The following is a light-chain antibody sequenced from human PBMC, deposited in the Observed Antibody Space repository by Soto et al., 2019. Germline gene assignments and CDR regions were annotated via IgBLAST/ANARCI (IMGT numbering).Light chain of an antibody. CDR3: EAYDNNSWV. CDR2: DDS. Sequence: FMLTQHHSVSESPGKTVTMSCTRSSGSIASNYVQWFQLRPGSAPTTVMQDDSQRPSGVPERFFGSIDRSSDSAFLTISRLQTEDEADYFCEAYDNNSWVFGGGTKLTV. CDR1: SGSIASNY. V-gene: IGLV6-57*03. J-gene: IGLJ3*02.